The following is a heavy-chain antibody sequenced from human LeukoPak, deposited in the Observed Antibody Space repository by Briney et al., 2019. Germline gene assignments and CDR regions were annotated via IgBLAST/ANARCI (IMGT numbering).Heavy chain of an antibody. CDR2: IKDDGRQK. V-gene: IGHV3-7*01. D-gene: IGHD5-24*01. J-gene: IGHJ4*02. Sequence: GGSLRLFCAPSGFTFSRYWMTWVRQPARKWMEWVASIKDDGRQKYYVDSVKGRFTVSRDNAKSSAYLQMDSLRVEDTALYYCARGASRGFDTWGQGTLVTVSS. CDR3: ARGASRGFDT. CDR1: GFTFSRYW.